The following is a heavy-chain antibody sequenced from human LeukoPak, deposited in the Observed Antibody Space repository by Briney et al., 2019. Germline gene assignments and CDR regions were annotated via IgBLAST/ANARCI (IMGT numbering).Heavy chain of an antibody. D-gene: IGHD3-3*02. CDR2: INHSGST. Sequence: SETLTLTCAVYGGPFSGYYWSWIRQPPGKGLEWIGEINHSGSTNYNPSLKSRVTISVDTSKNQFSLELSSVAGADTAVYYCARGRYYLFNWFDPWGEGTLVTVSS. V-gene: IGHV4-34*01. CDR3: ARGRYYLFNWFDP. CDR1: GGPFSGYY. J-gene: IGHJ5*02.